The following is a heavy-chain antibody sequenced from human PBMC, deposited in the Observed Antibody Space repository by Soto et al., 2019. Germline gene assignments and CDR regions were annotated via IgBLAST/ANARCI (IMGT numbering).Heavy chain of an antibody. J-gene: IGHJ4*02. CDR3: ARDHKYYDILTGWPYFDY. Sequence: AAVEVSCKASGYTFTSYGISWVRQAPGQGLEWMGWISAYYGTANYAQKFQGRVTITADESTSTAYMELSSLRSEDTAVYYCARDHKYYDILTGWPYFDYWGQGTLVTVSS. CDR2: ISAYYGTA. V-gene: IGHV1-18*01. D-gene: IGHD3-9*01. CDR1: GYTFTSYG.